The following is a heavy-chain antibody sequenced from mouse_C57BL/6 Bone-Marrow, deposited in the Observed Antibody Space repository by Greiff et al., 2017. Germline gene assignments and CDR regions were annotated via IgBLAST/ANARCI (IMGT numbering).Heavy chain of an antibody. Sequence: EVTLVESGGGLVKPGGSLKLSCAASGFTFSDYGMHWVRQAPEKGLEWVAYISSGSSTIYYADTVKGRFTISRDNAKNTLFLQMTSLRSEDTAMYYCARDYYGSSSYFDYWGQGTTLTVSS. V-gene: IGHV5-17*01. CDR2: ISSGSSTI. CDR1: GFTFSDYG. D-gene: IGHD1-1*01. CDR3: ARDYYGSSSYFDY. J-gene: IGHJ2*01.